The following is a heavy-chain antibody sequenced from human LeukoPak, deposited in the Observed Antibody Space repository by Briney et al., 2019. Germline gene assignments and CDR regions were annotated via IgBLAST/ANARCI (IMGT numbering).Heavy chain of an antibody. Sequence: PSETLSLTCTVSGGSISSYYWSWIRQPPGKGLEWMGYIYYSGSTNYNPSLKSGSIISVDTSKTQFSLKLSSVTAADTGVYYCARAGGYYDILTGYAPNWFDPWGQGTLVTVSS. D-gene: IGHD3-9*01. J-gene: IGHJ5*02. V-gene: IGHV4-59*01. CDR1: GGSISSYY. CDR2: IYYSGST. CDR3: ARAGGYYDILTGYAPNWFDP.